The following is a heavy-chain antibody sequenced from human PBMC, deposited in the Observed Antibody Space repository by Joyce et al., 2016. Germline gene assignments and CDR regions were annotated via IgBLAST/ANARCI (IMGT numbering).Heavy chain of an antibody. V-gene: IGHV1-69*01. CDR1: GGTFSSYA. CDR3: EARIVGAATRAFDI. D-gene: IGHD1-26*01. CDR2: IFTMFGTA. J-gene: IGHJ3*02. Sequence: QVQLVQSGAEVKKPGSSVKVSDKASGGTFSSYAFSWVRQAPGQGLEWMGGIFTMFGTANNAQKFHGRVTIVADASTTTAYMELSGLRSEVTAVYYCEARIVGAATRAFDIWGQGTMVTVSS.